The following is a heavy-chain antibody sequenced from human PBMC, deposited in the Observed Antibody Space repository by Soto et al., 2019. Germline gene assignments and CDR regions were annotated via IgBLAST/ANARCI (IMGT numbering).Heavy chain of an antibody. D-gene: IGHD2-15*01. V-gene: IGHV4-30-4*01. Sequence: ATEAVSRTCTVSGGSISSGDYYWSWIRQPPGKGLEWIGYIYYSGSTYYNPSLKSRVTISVDTSKNQFSLKLSSVTAADTAVYYCARDAGAALDYWGQGTLVT. J-gene: IGHJ4*02. CDR3: ARDAGAALDY. CDR1: GGSISSGDYY. CDR2: IYYSGST.